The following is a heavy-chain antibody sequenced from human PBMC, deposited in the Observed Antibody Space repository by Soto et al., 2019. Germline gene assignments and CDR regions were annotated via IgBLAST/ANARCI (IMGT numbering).Heavy chain of an antibody. CDR1: AYTFTGYY. CDR2: INPNRGGK. CDR3: ARDGQYCSSTSCYIGFWFDP. D-gene: IGHD2-2*02. J-gene: IGHJ5*02. V-gene: IGHV1-2*02. Sequence: ASVKVSCKASAYTFTGYYMHWVRQAPGQGLEWMGWINPNRGGKNYAQKFQGRVTMTRDTSISTAYMELSRLRSDDTAVYYCARDGQYCSSTSCYIGFWFDPWGQGTLVTVSS.